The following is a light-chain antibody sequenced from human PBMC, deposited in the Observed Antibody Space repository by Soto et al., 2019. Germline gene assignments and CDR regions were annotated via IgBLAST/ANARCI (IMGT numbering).Light chain of an antibody. J-gene: IGKJ1*01. CDR3: QQHNKWPWT. V-gene: IGKV3-15*01. Sequence: EMVMTQSPATLSVSPGERATLSCRASQSVSGNLAWYQQRHGQAPRLLIYGTSTKDPGVPARFSGSGSGTDFTLTISSLQSEDFAVYYCQQHNKWPWTFGQGTKMEI. CDR2: GTS. CDR1: QSVSGN.